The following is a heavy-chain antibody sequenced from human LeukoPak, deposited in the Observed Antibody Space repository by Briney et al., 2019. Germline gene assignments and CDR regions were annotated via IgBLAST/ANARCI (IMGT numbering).Heavy chain of an antibody. D-gene: IGHD5-18*01. J-gene: IGHJ4*02. CDR2: IIPIFGKA. V-gene: IGHV1-69*05. CDR3: ARGGDTAMVTHFDY. CDR1: GGTFSIYA. Sequence: SVKVSCXASGGTFSIYAISWVRQAPGQGLGWMGRIIPIFGKANYAQKVQGRVTITTDESTSTPYMELSSLRSEDTAVYYCARGGDTAMVTHFDYWGQGTLVTVSS.